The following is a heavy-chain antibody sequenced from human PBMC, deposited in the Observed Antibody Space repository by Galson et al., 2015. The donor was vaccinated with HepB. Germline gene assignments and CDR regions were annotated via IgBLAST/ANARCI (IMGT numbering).Heavy chain of an antibody. CDR1: GFTFSSSP. Sequence: SLRLSCAASGFTFSSSPMSWVRQAPGKGLEWVSAISGTGGTTYYADSVKGRFTISRDNSKNTLYLQMNSLRAEDTAVYYCAKSLEYYYYYMDVWGKGTTVTVSS. J-gene: IGHJ6*03. CDR3: AKSLEYYYYYMDV. CDR2: ISGTGGTT. V-gene: IGHV3-23*01.